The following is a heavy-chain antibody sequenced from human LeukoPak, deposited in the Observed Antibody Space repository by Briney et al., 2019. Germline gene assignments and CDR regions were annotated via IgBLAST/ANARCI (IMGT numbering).Heavy chain of an antibody. CDR2: INHSGST. J-gene: IGHJ4*02. V-gene: IGHV4-34*01. D-gene: IGHD6-19*01. CDR3: ARGDLQSIAVAGRRYFDY. Sequence: SETLSLTCAVYGGSFSGFYWSWIRQPPGKGLEWIGEINHSGSTNYNPSLKSRVTISVDTSKNRFSPKLSSVTAADTAVYYCARGDLQSIAVAGRRYFDYWGQGTLVTVSS. CDR1: GGSFSGFY.